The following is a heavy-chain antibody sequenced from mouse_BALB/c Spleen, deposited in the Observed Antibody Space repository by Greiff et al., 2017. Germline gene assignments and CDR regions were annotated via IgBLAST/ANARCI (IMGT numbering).Heavy chain of an antibody. J-gene: IGHJ2*01. CDR2: IDPANGNT. CDR3: AKGAYGNYYFDY. CDR1: GFNIKDIY. Sequence: EVQRVESGAELVKPGASVKLSCTASGFNIKDIYMHWVKQRPEQGLEWIGRIDPANGNTKYDPKFQGKATITADTSSNTAYLQLSSLTSEDTAVYYCAKGAYGNYYFDYWGQGTTLTVSS. V-gene: IGHV14-3*02. D-gene: IGHD2-10*02.